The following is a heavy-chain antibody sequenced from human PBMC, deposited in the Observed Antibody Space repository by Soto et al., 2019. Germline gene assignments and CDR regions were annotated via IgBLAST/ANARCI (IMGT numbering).Heavy chain of an antibody. CDR1: GGTFSSYT. Sequence: QVQLVQSGAEVKKPGSSVKVSCKASGGTFSSYTISWVRQAPGQGLEWMGRIIPIHGIANYAQKFQGRVTIPADKSPSTAYMELSSLRSEDTAVYYCARVHGSGYYYDAFDIWGQGTMVTVSS. D-gene: IGHD3-22*01. CDR2: IIPIHGIA. CDR3: ARVHGSGYYYDAFDI. V-gene: IGHV1-69*02. J-gene: IGHJ3*02.